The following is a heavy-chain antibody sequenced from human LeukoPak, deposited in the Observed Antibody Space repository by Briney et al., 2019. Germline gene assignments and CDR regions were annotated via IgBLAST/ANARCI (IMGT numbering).Heavy chain of an antibody. CDR2: INHSGST. V-gene: IGHV4-34*01. D-gene: IGHD1-7*01. J-gene: IGHJ4*02. Sequence: SETLSLTCAVYGGSFSGYYWSWFRQPPGKGLEWIGEINHSGSTNYNPSLKSRVTISVDTSKNQFSLKLSSVTAADTAVYYCARGGITGTRRYFDYWGQGTLVTVSS. CDR1: GGSFSGYY. CDR3: ARGGITGTRRYFDY.